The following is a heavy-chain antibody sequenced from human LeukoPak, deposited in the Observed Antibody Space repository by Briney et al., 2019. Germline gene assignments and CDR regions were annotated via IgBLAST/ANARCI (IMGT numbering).Heavy chain of an antibody. CDR1: GGSFSGYH. J-gene: IGHJ4*02. D-gene: IGHD3-16*02. Sequence: PSETLSLTCAVYGGSFSGYHWSWIRQPPGKGLEWIGEINHSGSTNYNPSLKSRITISVDTSKNQFSLKLTSVTAADTAVYYCARGRGYNSLDYWGQGTLVTVSS. V-gene: IGHV4-34*01. CDR2: INHSGST. CDR3: ARGRGYNSLDY.